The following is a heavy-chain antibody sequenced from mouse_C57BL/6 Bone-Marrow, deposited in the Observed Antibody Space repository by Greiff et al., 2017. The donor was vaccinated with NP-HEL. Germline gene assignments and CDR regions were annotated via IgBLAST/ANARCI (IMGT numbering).Heavy chain of an antibody. CDR3: ARSYYGSFWYFDV. V-gene: IGHV1-55*01. D-gene: IGHD1-1*01. CDR2: IYPGSGST. CDR1: GYTFTSYW. Sequence: VQLQQPGAELVKPGASVKMSCKASGYTFTSYWITWVKQRPGQGLEWIGDIYPGSGSTNYNEKFKSKATLTVDTSSSTAYMQLSSLTSEDSAVYYGARSYYGSFWYFDVWGTGTTVTVSS. J-gene: IGHJ1*03.